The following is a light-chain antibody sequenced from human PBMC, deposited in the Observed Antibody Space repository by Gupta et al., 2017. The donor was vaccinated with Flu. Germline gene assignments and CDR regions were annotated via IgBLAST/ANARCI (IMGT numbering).Light chain of an antibody. J-gene: IGKJ1*01. CDR2: KGS. Sequence: VILGKPASISCRASQILVHIDGDTYWKWFQQRPGQSPSRLIYKGSNRDSGVPDQFRGRGSGTXMTLKIXMMEAEDVGVYYFRQVKHMSWTFGXGTKVEIK. CDR1: QILVHIDGDTY. V-gene: IGKV2-30*02. CDR3: RQVKHMSWT.